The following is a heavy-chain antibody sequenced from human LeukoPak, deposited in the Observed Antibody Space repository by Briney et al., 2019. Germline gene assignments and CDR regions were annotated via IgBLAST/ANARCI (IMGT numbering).Heavy chain of an antibody. CDR3: ARGYCTNGVCAVGYFDY. D-gene: IGHD2-8*01. J-gene: IGHJ4*02. CDR2: IYYSGST. V-gene: IGHV4-30-4*01. Sequence: SETLSLTCTVSGGSISSGDYYWSWIRQPPGKGLEWIAYIYYSGSTYYNPSLKSRVTISVDTSKNQFSLKLSSVTAADTAVYYCARGYCTNGVCAVGYFDYWGQGTLVTVSS. CDR1: GGSISSGDYY.